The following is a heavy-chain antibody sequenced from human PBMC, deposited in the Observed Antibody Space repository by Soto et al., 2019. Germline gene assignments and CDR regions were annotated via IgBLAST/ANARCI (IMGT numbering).Heavy chain of an antibody. CDR1: ADSISDYY. CDR2: IYYSGST. CDR3: ASRRSGSYYGYIDN. V-gene: IGHV4-59*01. D-gene: IGHD1-26*01. Sequence: QVQLQESGPGLVKPSETLSLTCTVSADSISDYYWSWIRQPPGKGLEWIGYIYYSGSTNYNPSLKCRVTISVDMSKNQFSLRLTSVTAADTAVYYCASRRSGSYYGYIDNWGQGTLVTVSS. J-gene: IGHJ4*02.